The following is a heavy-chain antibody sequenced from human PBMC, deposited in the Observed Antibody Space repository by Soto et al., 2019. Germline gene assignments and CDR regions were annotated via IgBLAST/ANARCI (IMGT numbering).Heavy chain of an antibody. CDR3: ARDQSLYDILTGYYRRNYYYGMDV. Sequence: PSVKVSCKASGGTFSSYAISWVRQAPGQGLEWMGGIIPIFGTANYAQKFQGRVTITADESTSTAYMELSSLRSEDTAVYYCARDQSLYDILTGYYRRNYYYGMDVWGQGTTVTVSS. D-gene: IGHD3-9*01. J-gene: IGHJ6*02. CDR1: GGTFSSYA. CDR2: IIPIFGTA. V-gene: IGHV1-69*13.